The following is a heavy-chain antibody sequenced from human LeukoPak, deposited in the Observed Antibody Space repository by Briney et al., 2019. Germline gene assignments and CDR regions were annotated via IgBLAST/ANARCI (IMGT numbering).Heavy chain of an antibody. CDR3: ARGGYYGSGNDFRFDP. J-gene: IGHJ5*02. Sequence: SETLSLTCTVSGSSISSYYWSWIRQPPGKGLEWIGYIYYSGSTNYKPSLKSRVTISVDTSKNQFSLKLSSVTAADTAVYYCARGGYYGSGNDFRFDPWGQGTLVTVSS. CDR1: GSSISSYY. V-gene: IGHV4-59*01. CDR2: IYYSGST. D-gene: IGHD3-10*01.